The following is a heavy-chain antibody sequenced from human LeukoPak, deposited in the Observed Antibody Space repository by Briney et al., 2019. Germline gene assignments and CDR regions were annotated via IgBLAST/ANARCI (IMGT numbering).Heavy chain of an antibody. CDR3: ARDQRIQLWPLDY. CDR1: GFTVSSNY. Sequence: GGSLRLSCAASGFTVSSNYMSWVRQAPGKGLEWVSVIYSGGSTYYADSVKGRFTISRDNSKNTLYLQMNSLRAEDTAVYYCARDQRIQLWPLDYWGQGTLVTVSS. CDR2: IYSGGST. D-gene: IGHD5-18*01. V-gene: IGHV3-53*01. J-gene: IGHJ4*02.